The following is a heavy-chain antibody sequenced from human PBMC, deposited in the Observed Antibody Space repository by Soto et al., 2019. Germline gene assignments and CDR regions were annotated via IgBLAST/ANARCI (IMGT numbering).Heavy chain of an antibody. CDR1: GYGFSIHW. CDR3: ASDSHCDGGNCPMGGFDM. Sequence: GASLKISGKGSGYGFSIHWVAWLRQMPGKGLEWVGIIYPGNSNTMYSQSLQGPVTIAADTALSTTYLQWDTLKPSAPAIYFCASDSHCDGGNCPMGGFDMWGQGTMVTV. D-gene: IGHD2-15*01. V-gene: IGHV5-51*01. CDR2: IYPGNSNT. J-gene: IGHJ3*02.